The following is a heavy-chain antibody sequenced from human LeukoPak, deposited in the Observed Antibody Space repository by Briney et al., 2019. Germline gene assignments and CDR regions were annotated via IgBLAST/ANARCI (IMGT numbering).Heavy chain of an antibody. CDR1: GFTFDNYA. CDR3: AKDLYPHGRAEYFQH. D-gene: IGHD2-2*02. J-gene: IGHJ1*01. V-gene: IGHV3-23*01. Sequence: GRSLRPSCAASGFTFDNYAMSWVRQAPGKGLEWVSAISNSGVSTHYADSVKGRFTISRDNSKNTLFLHMNTLRADDMAVYYCAKDLYPHGRAEYFQHWGQGTLVTVSS. CDR2: ISNSGVST.